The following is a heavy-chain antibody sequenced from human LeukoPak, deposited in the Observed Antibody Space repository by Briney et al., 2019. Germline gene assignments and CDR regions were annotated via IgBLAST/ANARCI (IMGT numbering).Heavy chain of an antibody. Sequence: KTSETLSPTCAVSGASISGSGYYLGWIRQPPGKGLEWIGNIYYTGSTYYNASLQSRVTISIDTSKNQFSLRLNSVTAADTAMYYCVKSGGYGLIDYWGQGTLVTVSS. CDR3: VKSGGYGLIDY. CDR2: IYYTGST. D-gene: IGHD1-26*01. V-gene: IGHV4-39*01. J-gene: IGHJ4*02. CDR1: GASISGSGYY.